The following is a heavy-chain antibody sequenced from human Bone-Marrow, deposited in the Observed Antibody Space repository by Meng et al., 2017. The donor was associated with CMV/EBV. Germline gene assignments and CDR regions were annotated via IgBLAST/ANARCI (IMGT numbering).Heavy chain of an antibody. J-gene: IGHJ6*02. CDR2: ISYDGSNK. CDR1: GFTFSSYA. CDR3: AREPGQPAGAHYYYYYGMDV. Sequence: GESLKISCAAPGFTFSSYAMHWVRQAPGKGLEWVAVISYDGSNKYYADSVKGRFTISRDNSKNTLYLQMNSLRAEDTAVYYCAREPGQPAGAHYYYYYGMDVWGQGTTVTVSS. V-gene: IGHV3-30-3*01. D-gene: IGHD6-19*01.